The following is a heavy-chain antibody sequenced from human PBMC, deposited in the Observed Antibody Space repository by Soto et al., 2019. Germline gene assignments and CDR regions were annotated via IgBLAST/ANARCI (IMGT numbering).Heavy chain of an antibody. CDR2: VSNSGGST. CDR1: GFTFSSHA. Sequence: GGSLRLSCAVSGFTFSSHAMSWVRQAPGKGLEWVSTVSNSGGSTYFAESVKGRFTISRDNSKNTLYLQMSSLRAEDTAEYFCAKNQGQWLTSYFDYWGQGTLVTVSS. D-gene: IGHD6-19*01. CDR3: AKNQGQWLTSYFDY. J-gene: IGHJ4*02. V-gene: IGHV3-23*01.